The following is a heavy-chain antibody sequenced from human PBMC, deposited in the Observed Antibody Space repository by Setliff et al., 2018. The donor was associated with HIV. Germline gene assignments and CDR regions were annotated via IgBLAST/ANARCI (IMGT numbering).Heavy chain of an antibody. CDR1: GFSVSSNY. CDR2: IHSGGST. Sequence: PSETLRLSCAASGFSVSSNYMTWVRQAPGKGLEWVSVIHSGGSTYYADSVKGRFTISRDNSKNTLYLQMSSLRFEDTAVYYCARAVSSSWYLPYWGQGALVTVSS. V-gene: IGHV3-66*02. CDR3: ARAVSSSWYLPY. D-gene: IGHD6-13*01. J-gene: IGHJ4*02.